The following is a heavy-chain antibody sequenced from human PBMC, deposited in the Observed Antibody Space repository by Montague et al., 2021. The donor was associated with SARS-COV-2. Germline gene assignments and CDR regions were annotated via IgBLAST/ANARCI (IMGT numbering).Heavy chain of an antibody. CDR2: IYTSGST. D-gene: IGHD6-25*01. V-gene: IGHV4-61*02. CDR3: ARDGYSSGWNGLHWFDP. CDR1: IGSISSGSYY. Sequence: TLSLTCTVSIGSISSGSYYWSWIRQPAGKGLEWIVRIYTSGSTNYNPSLKSRVTISVDTSQNQFSLKLSSVTAADTAVYYCARDGYSSGWNGLHWFDPWGQGTLVTVSS. J-gene: IGHJ5*02.